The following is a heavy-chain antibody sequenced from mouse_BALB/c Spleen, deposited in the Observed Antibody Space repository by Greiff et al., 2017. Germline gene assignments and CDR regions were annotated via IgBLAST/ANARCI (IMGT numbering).Heavy chain of an antibody. CDR3: TRLYYDYGYAMDY. Sequence: EVKLQESGTVLARPGASVKMSCKASGYTFTSYWMHWVKQRPGQGLEWIGAIYSGNSDTSYNQKFKGKAKLTAVTSTSTAYMELSSLTNEDSAVYYCTRLYYDYGYAMDYWGQGTSVTVSS. CDR2: IYSGNSDT. CDR1: GYTFTSYW. J-gene: IGHJ4*01. D-gene: IGHD2-4*01. V-gene: IGHV1-5*01.